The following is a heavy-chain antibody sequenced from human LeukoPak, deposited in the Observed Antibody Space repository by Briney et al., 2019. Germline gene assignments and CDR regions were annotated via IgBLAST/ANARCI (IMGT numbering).Heavy chain of an antibody. J-gene: IGHJ4*02. CDR1: GFTFSSYG. Sequence: GMPLRLSCAASGFTFSSYGMHWVRQAPGKGLEWVAAISYDGSDKYYTDSVKGRFTISRVNSENTLYLQMNSLRAEDTAIYYCAKVKEDRYYNSRGFYLDYWGQGTLVTVSS. V-gene: IGHV3-30*18. CDR3: AKVKEDRYYNSRGFYLDY. CDR2: ISYDGSDK. D-gene: IGHD3-22*01.